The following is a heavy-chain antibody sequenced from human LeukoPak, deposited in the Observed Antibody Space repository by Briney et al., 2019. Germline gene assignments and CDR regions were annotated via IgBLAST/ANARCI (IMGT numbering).Heavy chain of an antibody. CDR2: IYYTGST. J-gene: IGHJ3*02. Sequence: SETLSLTCTVSGGSISSNIYYWGWIRQPPGKGLEWIGSIYYTGSTNYNPSLESRVTISVDTSKNQFSLKLSSVTAADTAVYYCARGDSYYYDSSGPPMPFDIWGQGTMVTVSS. V-gene: IGHV4-39*07. CDR1: GGSISSNIYY. D-gene: IGHD3-22*01. CDR3: ARGDSYYYDSSGPPMPFDI.